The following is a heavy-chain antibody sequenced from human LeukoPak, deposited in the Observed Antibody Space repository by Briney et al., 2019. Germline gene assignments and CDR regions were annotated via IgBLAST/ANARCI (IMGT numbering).Heavy chain of an antibody. Sequence: GASVKVSCKASGGTFSSYAISWVRQAPGQGLEWMGGIIPIFGTANYAQKFQGRVTITADESTSTAYMELSSLRSEDTAVYYCVSHYDILTGSRYYYYGMDVWGQGTTVTVSS. J-gene: IGHJ6*02. V-gene: IGHV1-69*13. D-gene: IGHD3-9*01. CDR3: VSHYDILTGSRYYYYGMDV. CDR1: GGTFSSYA. CDR2: IIPIFGTA.